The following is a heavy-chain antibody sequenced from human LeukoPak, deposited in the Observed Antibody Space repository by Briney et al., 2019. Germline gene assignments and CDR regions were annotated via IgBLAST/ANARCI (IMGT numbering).Heavy chain of an antibody. CDR1: GYSISSGYY. V-gene: IGHV4-38-2*02. Sequence: PSETLSLTCTVSGYSISSGYYWGWIRQPPGKGLEWIGSIYHSGSTYYNPSLKSRVTISVDTSKNQFSLKLSSVTAADTAVYYCARDKDTMVRGVIIGNWFDPWGQGTLVTVSS. J-gene: IGHJ5*02. CDR2: IYHSGST. D-gene: IGHD3-10*01. CDR3: ARDKDTMVRGVIIGNWFDP.